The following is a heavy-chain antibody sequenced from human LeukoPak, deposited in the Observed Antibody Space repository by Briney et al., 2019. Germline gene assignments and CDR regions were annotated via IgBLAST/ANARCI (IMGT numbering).Heavy chain of an antibody. CDR2: ISSSSNYI. CDR1: GFTFSGYS. Sequence: KTGGSLRLSCAASGFTFSGYSMNWVRQAPGKGLEWVLSISSSSNYIHYADSVKGRFTISRDNAKSSLYLQVNSLRAEDTAVYYCAAFATSSAQWANFDFWGQGTLVTVSS. D-gene: IGHD6-19*01. J-gene: IGHJ4*02. CDR3: AAFATSSAQWANFDF. V-gene: IGHV3-21*01.